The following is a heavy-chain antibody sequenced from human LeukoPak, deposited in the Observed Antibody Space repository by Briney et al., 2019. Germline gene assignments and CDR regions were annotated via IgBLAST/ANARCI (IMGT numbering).Heavy chain of an antibody. V-gene: IGHV3-64*02. J-gene: IGHJ4*02. CDR3: ARGFRFYGSGIDY. CDR2: ISTNGGST. Sequence: PGGSLRLSCAASGFXFSEYNIHWVRQAPGKGLEYVSAISTNGGSTHYADSEKGRFTISRDDPKSTLDLQMGSLRAEDMAVYYCARGFRFYGSGIDYWGQGTQVTVSS. D-gene: IGHD3-10*01. CDR1: GFXFSEYN.